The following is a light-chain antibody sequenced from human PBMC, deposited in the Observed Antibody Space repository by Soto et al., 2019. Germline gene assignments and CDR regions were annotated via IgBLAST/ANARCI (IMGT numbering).Light chain of an antibody. V-gene: IGLV2-14*01. CDR1: SSDVGAYNY. J-gene: IGLJ1*01. CDR3: SSYTSSSTQV. Sequence: QSVLTHPASLSGSPGQSITISCTGTSSDVGAYNYVSWYQQHPGKAPKLMIYEVSNRPSGVSNRFSGSKSGNTASLTISGLQAEDEADYYCSSYTSSSTQVFGTGTKVTVL. CDR2: EVS.